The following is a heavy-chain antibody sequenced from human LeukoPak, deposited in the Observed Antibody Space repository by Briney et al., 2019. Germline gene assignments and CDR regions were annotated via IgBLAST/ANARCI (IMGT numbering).Heavy chain of an antibody. CDR2: MYHTGST. V-gene: IGHV4-38-2*02. CDR3: TRGCGGDCYSGDDAFDI. D-gene: IGHD2-21*02. J-gene: IGHJ3*02. CDR1: GYSMSSGYY. Sequence: PSETLSLTCTVSGYSMSSGYYWGWIRQPPERGLEWIGSMYHTGSTYYNPSLKSRVTISVDTSKNQFSLKLNSVTAADTAVYYCTRGCGGDCYSGDDAFDIWGQGTMVTVSS.